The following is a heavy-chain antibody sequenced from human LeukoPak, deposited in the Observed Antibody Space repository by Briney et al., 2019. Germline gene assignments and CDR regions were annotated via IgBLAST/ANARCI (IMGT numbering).Heavy chain of an antibody. CDR3: TRGSWYPPNDY. V-gene: IGHV3-49*03. Sequence: GGSLRVSCTASGFTFGDYAMSWFRQAPGKGLEWVGFIRSKAYGGTTEYAASVKGRFTISRDDSKSIAYLQMNSLKTEDTAVYYCTRGSWYPPNDYWGQGTLVTVSS. CDR1: GFTFGDYA. J-gene: IGHJ4*02. D-gene: IGHD6-13*01. CDR2: IRSKAYGGTT.